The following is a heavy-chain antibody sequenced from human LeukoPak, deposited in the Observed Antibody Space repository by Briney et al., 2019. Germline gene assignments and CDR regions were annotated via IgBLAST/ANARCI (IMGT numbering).Heavy chain of an antibody. CDR1: GFTFSNAW. CDR3: TPEEWITFGGVIVS. CDR2: IKSKTDGGTT. V-gene: IGHV3-15*01. J-gene: IGHJ5*01. Sequence: PGGSLRLSCAVSGFTFSNAWMSWVRPAPGKGLGWVGRIKSKTDGGTTDYAAPVKGRFTISRDDSKNTLYLQMNSLKTEDTAVYYCTPEEWITFGGVIVSWGQGTLVTVSS. D-gene: IGHD3-16*01.